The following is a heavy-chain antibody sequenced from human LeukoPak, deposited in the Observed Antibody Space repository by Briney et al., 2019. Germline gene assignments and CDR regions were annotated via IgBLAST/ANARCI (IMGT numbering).Heavy chain of an antibody. J-gene: IGHJ5*02. D-gene: IGHD1-7*01. CDR3: ARGAITGTTLWFDP. CDR1: GGSFSGYY. Sequence: SETLSLTCAVYGGSFSGYYWSWIRQPPGKGLEWIGEINHSGNTNYNPSLKSRVTISVDTSKNQFSLKLSSVTAADTAVYYCARGAITGTTLWFDPWGQGTLVTVSS. V-gene: IGHV4-34*01. CDR2: INHSGNT.